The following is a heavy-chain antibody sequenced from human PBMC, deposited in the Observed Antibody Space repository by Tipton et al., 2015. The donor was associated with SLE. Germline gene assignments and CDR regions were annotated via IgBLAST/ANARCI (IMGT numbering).Heavy chain of an antibody. J-gene: IGHJ2*01. CDR3: ARGPTEQQWLRWSFYL. D-gene: IGHD6-19*01. V-gene: IGHV4-34*01. CDR1: GGSFSAYY. CDR2: INHSGST. Sequence: TLSLTCAVYGGSFSAYYWRWIRQPPGKGLEWIGEINHSGSTNYNPSLKSRVTISVDTSKNQFSLKLSSVTAADTAVYYCARGPTEQQWLRWSFYLWGRRPPVSVPP.